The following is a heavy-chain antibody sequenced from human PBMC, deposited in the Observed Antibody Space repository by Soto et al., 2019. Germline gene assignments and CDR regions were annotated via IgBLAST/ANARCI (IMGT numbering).Heavy chain of an antibody. CDR2: ISGSGGST. Sequence: EVQLLESGGGLVQPGGSLRLSCAASGFTFSSYAMRWVRQAPVKGLEWVSAISGSGGSTYYADSVKGRFTISRDNSKNVLYLQMNSLRAEDTAVYYCARRGRGSYYDYWGQGTLVTVSS. CDR3: ARRGRGSYYDY. J-gene: IGHJ4*02. V-gene: IGHV3-23*01. D-gene: IGHD3-16*01. CDR1: GFTFSSYA.